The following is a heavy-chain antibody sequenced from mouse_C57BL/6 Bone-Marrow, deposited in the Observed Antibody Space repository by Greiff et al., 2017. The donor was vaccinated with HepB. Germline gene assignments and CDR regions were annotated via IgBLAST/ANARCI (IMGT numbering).Heavy chain of an antibody. J-gene: IGHJ2*01. Sequence: EVQLQESGAELVRPGASVKLSCTASGFNIKDYYMHWVKQRPEQGLEWIGRIDPEDGDTEYAPKFQGKATMTADTSSNTAYLQLSSLTSEDTAVYYCTCYYYGSSPFDYWGQGTTLTVSS. CDR3: TCYYYGSSPFDY. D-gene: IGHD1-1*01. CDR2: IDPEDGDT. CDR1: GFNIKDYY. V-gene: IGHV14-1*01.